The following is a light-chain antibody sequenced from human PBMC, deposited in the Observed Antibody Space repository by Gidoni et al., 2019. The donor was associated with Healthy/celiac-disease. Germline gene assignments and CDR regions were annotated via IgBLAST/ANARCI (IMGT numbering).Light chain of an antibody. CDR3: MQAIQTPIT. Sequence: DFVITQSPLSLPVTPGEPSSISCRSSQSLLHSNGYNYLDWYLQTPGQSPHLLIYLGSNRAFRVPNRFSGSGASTDFTLKISRVEAEDVGVYCCMQAIQTPITFGQGTRLEIK. CDR2: LGS. V-gene: IGKV2-28*01. CDR1: QSLLHSNGYNY. J-gene: IGKJ5*01.